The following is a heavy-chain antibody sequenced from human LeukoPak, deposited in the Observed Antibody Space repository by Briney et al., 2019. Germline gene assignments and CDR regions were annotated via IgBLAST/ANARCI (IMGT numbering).Heavy chain of an antibody. CDR2: ISGTVGST. J-gene: IGHJ4*02. CDR3: TKDRGSIAVAGIDY. CDR1: GLTFSSYA. D-gene: IGHD6-19*01. Sequence: GGSLRLSCAASGLTFSSYAMSWVRQAPGKGLEWVSAISGTVGSTYYADFVKGRFTISRDNSKNTLYLQMNSLRAEDTAVYYCTKDRGSIAVAGIDYWGQGTLVTVSS. V-gene: IGHV3-23*01.